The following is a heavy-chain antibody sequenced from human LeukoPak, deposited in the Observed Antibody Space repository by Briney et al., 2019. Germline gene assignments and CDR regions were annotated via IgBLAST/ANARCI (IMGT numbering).Heavy chain of an antibody. J-gene: IGHJ4*02. Sequence: SETLSLTCAVSGGSISSGGYSWSWIRQPPGKGLEWIGYIYHSGSTYYNPSLKSRATISVDRSKNQFSLKLSSVTAADTAVYYCARGDHYGSGSYYKGGFDYWGQGTLVTVSS. CDR1: GGSISSGGYS. D-gene: IGHD3-10*01. CDR3: ARGDHYGSGSYYKGGFDY. CDR2: IYHSGST. V-gene: IGHV4-30-2*01.